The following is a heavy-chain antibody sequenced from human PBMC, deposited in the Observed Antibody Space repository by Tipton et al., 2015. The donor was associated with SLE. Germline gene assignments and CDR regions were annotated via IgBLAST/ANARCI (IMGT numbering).Heavy chain of an antibody. V-gene: IGHV4-4*07. CDR1: GDSINSHY. CDR3: ARDLGAGWGGHWYFDL. CDR2: IYPSGSI. Sequence: LRLSCTVSGDSINSHYWSWIRQPAGKGLQWIGRIYPSGSINYNPSLKSRVTMSVDTSNNQFSLRLNSVTAADTALYYCARDLGAGWGGHWYFDLWGRGTLLTVSS. J-gene: IGHJ2*01. D-gene: IGHD3-16*01.